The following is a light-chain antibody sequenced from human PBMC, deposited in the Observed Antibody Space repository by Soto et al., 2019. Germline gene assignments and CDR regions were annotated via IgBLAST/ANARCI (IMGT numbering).Light chain of an antibody. Sequence: EIVLTQSPATLSLSPGERVTLSCRASQSINTYLAWYQQKPGQAPRLLIYDASNRATGIPARFSGSGSGTDFTLTISSLEPEDFAVYYCQQRSNWPPTFGQGTKVDIK. J-gene: IGKJ1*01. V-gene: IGKV3-11*01. CDR1: QSINTY. CDR2: DAS. CDR3: QQRSNWPPT.